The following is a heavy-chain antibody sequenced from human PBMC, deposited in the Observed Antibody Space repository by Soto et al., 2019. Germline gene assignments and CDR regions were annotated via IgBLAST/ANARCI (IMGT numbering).Heavy chain of an antibody. Sequence: PSETLSLTCAVSGYSVSSGFFWGWIRQPPGKGLEWIGSIYHSGSAYYNPSPKSRVIRSSVDTSKNQFSLKLSSVTAADTAVYYCARVGSWGSIDSWGQGTQVTVSA. V-gene: IGHV4-38-2*01. CDR2: IYHSGSA. J-gene: IGHJ4*02. CDR1: GYSVSSGFF. CDR3: ARVGSWGSIDS. D-gene: IGHD6-13*01.